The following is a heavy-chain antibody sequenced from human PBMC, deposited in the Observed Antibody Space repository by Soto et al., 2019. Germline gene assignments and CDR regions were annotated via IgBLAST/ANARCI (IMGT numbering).Heavy chain of an antibody. D-gene: IGHD3-10*01. J-gene: IGHJ4*02. CDR2: IYHSGTT. CDR1: GGSVSSATYS. V-gene: IGHV4-30-2*06. CDR3: ARGYGSGSYFPFDY. Sequence: QLQLQESGSGLVKPSQTLSLTCAVSGGSVSSATYSWSWIRQSPEKGLEWIGYIYHSGTTYYNPSLKSRATISLDKSKSQISLHLSSVTAADTAVYYCARGYGSGSYFPFDYWGQGTLVRVS.